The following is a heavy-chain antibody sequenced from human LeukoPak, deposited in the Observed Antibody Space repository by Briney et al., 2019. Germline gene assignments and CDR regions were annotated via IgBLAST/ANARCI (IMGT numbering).Heavy chain of an antibody. Sequence: PSETLSLACAVYGGSFSGYYWSWIRQPPGKGLEWIGEINHSGSTNYNPSLKSRVTISVDTSKNQFSLKLSSVTAADTAVYYCASWRRGYSYGTSEDYWGQGTLVTVSS. J-gene: IGHJ4*02. D-gene: IGHD5-18*01. CDR1: GGSFSGYY. CDR2: INHSGST. V-gene: IGHV4-34*01. CDR3: ASWRRGYSYGTSEDY.